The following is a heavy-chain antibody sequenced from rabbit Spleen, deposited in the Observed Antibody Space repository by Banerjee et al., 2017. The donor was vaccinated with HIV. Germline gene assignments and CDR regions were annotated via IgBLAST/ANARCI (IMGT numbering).Heavy chain of an antibody. CDR2: IYPGSSGST. Sequence: QSLEESGGDLVKPGASLTLTCTASGFSFNSDYYICWVRQAPGKGLECGACIYPGSSGSTYYANWAKGRLTISKASSTTVTLQMTSLTAADTATYFCARDLVSIIGWNFNLWGQGTLVTV. J-gene: IGHJ4*01. CDR3: ARDLVSIIGWNFNL. CDR1: GFSFNSDYY. D-gene: IGHD1-1*01. V-gene: IGHV1S40*01.